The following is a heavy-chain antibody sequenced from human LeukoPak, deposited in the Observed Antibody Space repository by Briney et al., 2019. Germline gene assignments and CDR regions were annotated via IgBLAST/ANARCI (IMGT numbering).Heavy chain of an antibody. Sequence: GGSLRLSCAASGFTFSSYGMHWVRQAPGKGLEWVAVISYDGSNKYYADSVKGRFTISRDNSKNTLYLQMNSLRAEDTAVYYCAKALITMVRGVIIPYVSYYYGTDVWGQGTTVTVSS. CDR1: GFTFSSYG. V-gene: IGHV3-30*18. J-gene: IGHJ6*02. D-gene: IGHD3-10*01. CDR3: AKALITMVRGVIIPYVSYYYGTDV. CDR2: ISYDGSNK.